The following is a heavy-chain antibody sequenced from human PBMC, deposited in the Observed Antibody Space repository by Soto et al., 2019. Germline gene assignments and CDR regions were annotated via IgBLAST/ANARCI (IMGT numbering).Heavy chain of an antibody. D-gene: IGHD3-3*01. J-gene: IGHJ4*02. CDR3: ARSLYYDFWRGYGNGYYFDY. V-gene: IGHV4-59*01. CDR1: GASSTSNY. CDR2: INNSGTT. Sequence: QLQLQESGPGLVKPSETLSLTCTVSGASSTSNYWSWIRQPPGKGLEWIGEINNSGTTHYNPSLKSRVTISLDRSKTHFSLWLSSVTAADTAVYYCARSLYYDFWRGYGNGYYFDYWGQGVLVTASS.